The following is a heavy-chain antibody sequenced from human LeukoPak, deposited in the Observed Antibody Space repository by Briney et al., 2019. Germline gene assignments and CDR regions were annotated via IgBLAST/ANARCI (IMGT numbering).Heavy chain of an antibody. J-gene: IGHJ4*02. D-gene: IGHD6-13*01. CDR1: GVTLSSNE. Sequence: GESLRLSCAASGVTLSSNEKNWVRRPPRKGLEGGSFISSCGSTIYYADSVRGRFTISRDNAKNSLYLQLSSRRADDTAVYYCARLRFIAKYLAYWGQGTLVTVSS. CDR3: ARLRFIAKYLAY. V-gene: IGHV3-48*03. CDR2: ISSCGSTI.